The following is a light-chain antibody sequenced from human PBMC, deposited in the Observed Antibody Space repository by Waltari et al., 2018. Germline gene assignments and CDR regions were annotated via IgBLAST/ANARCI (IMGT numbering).Light chain of an antibody. CDR2: WAS. V-gene: IGKV4-1*01. CDR1: QSVLYSPNNKNY. J-gene: IGKJ3*01. Sequence: DTVLTQSPDSLAVSLGERATINCKSSQSVLYSPNNKNYLAWYQHKQGQPPKLTIYWASTRESGVPDRFSGSESGTDFTLTISSLQAEDVAVYYCLQYSTTPRTFGPGTKVEIK. CDR3: LQYSTTPRT.